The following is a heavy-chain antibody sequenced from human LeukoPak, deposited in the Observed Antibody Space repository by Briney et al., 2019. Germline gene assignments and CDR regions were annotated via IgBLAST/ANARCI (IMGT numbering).Heavy chain of an antibody. CDR1: GGTFSSYA. Sequence: SVEVSCKASGGTFSSYAISWVRQAPGQGLEWMGGIIPIFGTANYAQKFQGRVTITTDESTSTAYMELSSLRSEDTAVYYCARVNLDRDSSGFAFDYWGQGTLVTVSP. D-gene: IGHD3-22*01. CDR3: ARVNLDRDSSGFAFDY. CDR2: IIPIFGTA. J-gene: IGHJ4*02. V-gene: IGHV1-69*05.